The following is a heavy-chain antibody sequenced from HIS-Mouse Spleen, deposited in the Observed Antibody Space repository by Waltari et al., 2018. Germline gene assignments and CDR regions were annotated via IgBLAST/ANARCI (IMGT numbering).Heavy chain of an antibody. CDR2: IYYSGST. Sequence: QVQLQESGPGLVKPSETLSLTCTVSGGSISSYYWSWIRQPPGKGLEWIGYIYYSGSTNYNPSRNSRVTISVDTSKNQFSLKLSSVTAADTAVYYCARVGDYSNYYYYYGMDVWGQGTTVTVSS. D-gene: IGHD4-4*01. V-gene: IGHV4-59*01. CDR1: GGSISSYY. CDR3: ARVGDYSNYYYYYGMDV. J-gene: IGHJ6*02.